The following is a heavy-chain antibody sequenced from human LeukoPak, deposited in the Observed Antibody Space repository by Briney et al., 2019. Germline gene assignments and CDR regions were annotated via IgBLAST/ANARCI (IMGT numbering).Heavy chain of an antibody. CDR3: ARARSRIAVAGLLY. CDR1: GYTFTSYG. J-gene: IGHJ4*02. D-gene: IGHD6-19*01. CDR2: INPNSGGT. V-gene: IGHV1-2*02. Sequence: ASVKVSCKASGYTFTSYGISWVRQAPGQGLEWMGWINPNSGGTNYAQKFQGRVTMTRDTSISTAYMELSRLRSDDTAVYYCARARSRIAVAGLLYWGQGTLVTVSS.